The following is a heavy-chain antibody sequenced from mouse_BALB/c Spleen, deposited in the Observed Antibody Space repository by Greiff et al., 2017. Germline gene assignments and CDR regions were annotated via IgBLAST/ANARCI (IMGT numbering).Heavy chain of an antibody. CDR3: TRYGSSYWYFDV. CDR1: GFTFSNYW. D-gene: IGHD1-1*01. J-gene: IGHJ1*01. CDR2: IRLKSNNYAT. V-gene: IGHV6-6*02. Sequence: EVKVEESGGGLVQPGGSMKLSCVASGFTFSNYWMNWVRQSPEKGLEWVAEIRLKSNNYATHYAESVKGRFTISRDDSKRSVYLQMNNLRAEDTGIYYCTRYGSSYWYFDVWGAGTTVTVSS.